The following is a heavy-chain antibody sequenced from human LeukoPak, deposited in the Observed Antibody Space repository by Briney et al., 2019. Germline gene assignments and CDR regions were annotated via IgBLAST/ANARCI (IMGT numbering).Heavy chain of an antibody. Sequence: SETLSLTCAVSGGPFSGYFWSWIRQPPGKGLEWIGEIHNSGTTNCNPSLNSRVTISEDTSKNQIYLNLRSVTAADTAVYYCARRYYYNLGSFPFDFWGQGTLVTVSS. CDR2: IHNSGTT. CDR1: GGPFSGYF. J-gene: IGHJ4*02. D-gene: IGHD3-10*01. V-gene: IGHV4-34*01. CDR3: ARRYYYNLGSFPFDF.